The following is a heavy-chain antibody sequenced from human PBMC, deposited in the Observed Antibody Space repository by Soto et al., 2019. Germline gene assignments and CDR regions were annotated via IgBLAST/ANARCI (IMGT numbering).Heavy chain of an antibody. D-gene: IGHD6-13*01. CDR1: GYSFTSYW. V-gene: IGHV5-10-1*01. CDR3: ARQLPVYSSSWTYYYGMDV. Sequence: GESLKISCKGSGYSFTSYWISWVRQMPGKGLEWMGRIDPSDSYTNYSPSFQGHVTISADKSISTAYLQWSSLKASDTAMYYCARQLPVYSSSWTYYYGMDVWGQGTTVTVSS. J-gene: IGHJ6*02. CDR2: IDPSDSYT.